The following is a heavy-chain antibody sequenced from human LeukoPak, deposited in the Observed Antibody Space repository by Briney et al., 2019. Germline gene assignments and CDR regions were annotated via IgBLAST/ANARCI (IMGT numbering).Heavy chain of an antibody. D-gene: IGHD3-10*01. J-gene: IGHJ6*02. Sequence: PEGSLRLSCAASGFTFSNYDMYWVRHVTGKGLEWVSAIGTAGDTHYPGSLKGRFAISRENAKNSLYLQMNSLTAGDTAVYYCARAGVTMVRGLDYGMDVWGQGTTVTVSS. CDR2: IGTAGDT. CDR3: ARAGVTMVRGLDYGMDV. CDR1: GFTFSNYD. V-gene: IGHV3-13*01.